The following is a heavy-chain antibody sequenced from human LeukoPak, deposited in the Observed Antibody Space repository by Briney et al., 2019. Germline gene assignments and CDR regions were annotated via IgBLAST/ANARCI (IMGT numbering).Heavy chain of an antibody. Sequence: QPGGSLRLSCAASGFTFSSYWMHWVRQAPGKGQVWVSRINSDGSSTSYADSVKGRFTISRDNAKNTLYLQMNSLRAEDTAVYYCARANYYGSGRAAFDIWGQGTMVTVSS. CDR2: INSDGSST. V-gene: IGHV3-74*01. J-gene: IGHJ3*02. D-gene: IGHD3-10*01. CDR1: GFTFSSYW. CDR3: ARANYYGSGRAAFDI.